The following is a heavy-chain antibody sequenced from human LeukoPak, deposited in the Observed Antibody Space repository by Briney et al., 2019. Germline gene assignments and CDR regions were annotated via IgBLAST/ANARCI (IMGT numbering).Heavy chain of an antibody. CDR3: ARGGAAGTDYYYMDV. D-gene: IGHD6-13*01. J-gene: IGHJ6*03. Sequence: GGSLRLSCAASGFTFSSYSMNWVRQAPGKGLEWVSSISSSSYIYYADSVKGRCTISRDNAKNSLYLQMNSLRAEDTAVYYCARGGAAGTDYYYMDVWGKGTTVTVSS. CDR1: GFTFSSYS. CDR2: ISSSSYI. V-gene: IGHV3-21*01.